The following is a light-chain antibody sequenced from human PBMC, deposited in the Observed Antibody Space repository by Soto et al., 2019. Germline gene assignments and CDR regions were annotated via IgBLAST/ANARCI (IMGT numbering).Light chain of an antibody. CDR2: GAS. Sequence: EIVLTQSPCTLSLSPGERATLSSRASQSVSSSYLAWCQQKPGQAPRLLIYGASSRATGIPDRFSGSGSGTDFTLTISRREPEDFAVYYCQQYGRTFGQGTKLEIK. CDR3: QQYGRT. V-gene: IGKV3-20*01. J-gene: IGKJ2*01. CDR1: QSVSSSY.